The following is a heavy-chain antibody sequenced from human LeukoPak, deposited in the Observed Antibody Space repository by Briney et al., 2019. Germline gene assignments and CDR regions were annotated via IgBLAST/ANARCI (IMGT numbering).Heavy chain of an antibody. J-gene: IGHJ3*02. CDR2: INHSGST. CDR3: AFSSSWYAAFDI. V-gene: IGHV4-34*01. D-gene: IGHD6-13*01. CDR1: GGSFSGYY. Sequence: SETLSLTCAVYGGSFSGYYWSWIRQPPGKGLEWIGEINHSGSTNYNPSLKNRVTISVDTSKNQFSLKLSSVTAADTAVYYCAFSSSWYAAFDIWGQGTMVTVSS.